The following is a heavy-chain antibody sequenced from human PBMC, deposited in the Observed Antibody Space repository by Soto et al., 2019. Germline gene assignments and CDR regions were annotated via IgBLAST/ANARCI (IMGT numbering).Heavy chain of an antibody. J-gene: IGHJ5*02. D-gene: IGHD3-3*01. CDR2: IIPVYGTA. CDR1: GGSFNSYA. Sequence: GASVKVSCKASGGSFNSYAFSWVRQAPGQGLEWMGGIIPVYGTANYAQKLQGRVTITADESTRTIYMDMSSLRSEDTAIYYCTREVFAIFGPKRFYGFDPWGQGTLVTVSS. V-gene: IGHV1-69*13. CDR3: TREVFAIFGPKRFYGFDP.